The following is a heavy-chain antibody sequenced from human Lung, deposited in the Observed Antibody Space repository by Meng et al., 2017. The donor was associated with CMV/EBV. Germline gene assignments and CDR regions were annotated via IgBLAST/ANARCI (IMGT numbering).Heavy chain of an antibody. D-gene: IGHD2-21*02. CDR2: IYSGGIT. Sequence: GESLKISCAASAFTVSSNYMSWVRQAPGKGLEWVSAIYSGGITYYAGSVKGRFTISRDNSKNTLYLQMNSMRAEDTAVYYCARGGGGGDLLYYYYGMDVWGQGTTVTVSS. V-gene: IGHV3-53*01. CDR1: AFTVSSNY. CDR3: ARGGGGGDLLYYYYGMDV. J-gene: IGHJ6*02.